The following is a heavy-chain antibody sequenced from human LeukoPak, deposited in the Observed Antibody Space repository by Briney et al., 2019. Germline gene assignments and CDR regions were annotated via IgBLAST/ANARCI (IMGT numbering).Heavy chain of an antibody. D-gene: IGHD6-13*01. CDR3: ARGRSSWFPYFDY. J-gene: IGHJ4*02. V-gene: IGHV3-23*01. CDR1: GFTFSSYA. CDR2: ISGSGGST. Sequence: GGSLRLSCAASGFTFSSYAMSWVRQAPGKGLEWVSAISGSGGSTYYADSVKGRFTISRGASTNTLYLQMSSLRAEDTAVYYCARGRSSWFPYFDYWGQGTQVTVSP.